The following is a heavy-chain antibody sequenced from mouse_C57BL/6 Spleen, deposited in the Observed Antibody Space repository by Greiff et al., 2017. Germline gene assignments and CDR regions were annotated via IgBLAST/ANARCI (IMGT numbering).Heavy chain of an antibody. Sequence: QVQLQQPGAELVMPGASVKLSCKASGYTFTSYWMHWVKQRPGQGLEWIGEIDPSDSYTNYNQKFKGKSTLTVDKSSSTAYMQLSSLTSEDSAVYYCARRDTGLYAMDYWGQGTSVTVSS. CDR1: GYTFTSYW. J-gene: IGHJ4*01. V-gene: IGHV1-69*01. CDR2: IDPSDSYT. D-gene: IGHD3-3*01. CDR3: ARRDTGLYAMDY.